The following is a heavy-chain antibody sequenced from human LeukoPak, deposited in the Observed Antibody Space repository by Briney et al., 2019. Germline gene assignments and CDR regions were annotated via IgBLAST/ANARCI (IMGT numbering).Heavy chain of an antibody. J-gene: IGHJ1*01. Sequence: GGSLRLSCEGSAFIFSGHWMNWVRQTPGKGLEWVASIKEDGSERQYVDSVKGRFSISRDNTKGSLFLQLNSLRAEDTAVYYCAGETPDSSGYYSSYFQHWGQGTLVTVSS. V-gene: IGHV3-7*03. D-gene: IGHD3-22*01. CDR1: AFIFSGHW. CDR2: IKEDGSER. CDR3: AGETPDSSGYYSSYFQH.